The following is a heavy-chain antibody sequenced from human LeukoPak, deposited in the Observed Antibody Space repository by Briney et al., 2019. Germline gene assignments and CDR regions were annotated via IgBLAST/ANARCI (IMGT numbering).Heavy chain of an antibody. D-gene: IGHD3-10*01. CDR1: GDSISSGDYS. V-gene: IGHV4-30-2*01. Sequence: TLSLTCAVSGDSISSGDYSWSWIRQPSGKGLEWIGYIFHSRSSYYNPSLKSRVTISVDKSKNQFSLRLTSVTAADTAVYYCARELWFVNAPGSWFDPWGQGTLVTVSS. CDR3: ARELWFVNAPGSWFDP. CDR2: IFHSRSS. J-gene: IGHJ5*02.